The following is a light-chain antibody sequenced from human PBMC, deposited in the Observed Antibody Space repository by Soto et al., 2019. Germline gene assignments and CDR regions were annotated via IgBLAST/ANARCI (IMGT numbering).Light chain of an antibody. CDR2: EVS. CDR1: SSDGGGYNY. CDR3: SSYTSSSTLPWV. V-gene: IGLV2-14*01. J-gene: IGLJ2*01. Sequence: QSALTQPASVSGSPGQSITLSCTGTSSDGGGYNYVSWYQQHPGKAPKLMIYEVSNRPSGVSNRFSGAKSGNTASLTISGLQAEDEADYYCSSYTSSSTLPWVFGGGTKLTVL.